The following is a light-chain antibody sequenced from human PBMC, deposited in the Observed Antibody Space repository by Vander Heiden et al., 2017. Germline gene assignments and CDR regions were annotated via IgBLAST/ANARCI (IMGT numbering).Light chain of an antibody. V-gene: IGKV4-1*01. CDR1: QGVLYSSNNKNY. J-gene: IGKJ1*01. CDR3: QQYYSSPLT. CDR2: WAS. Sequence: DIVMTQPPDSLAVSLGGRATINCKSSQGVLYSSNNKNYLAWYQQKPGQPPKLLIYWASTRESGAPDRFSGSGSGTDFTLTISSLQAEDVAVYYCQQYYSSPLTFGQGTKVEIK.